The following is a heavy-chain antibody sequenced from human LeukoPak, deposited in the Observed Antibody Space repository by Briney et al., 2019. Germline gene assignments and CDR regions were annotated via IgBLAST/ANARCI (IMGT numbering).Heavy chain of an antibody. J-gene: IGHJ4*02. CDR1: GSSFSGYY. V-gene: IGHV4-34*01. CDR2: INHSGST. D-gene: IGHD6-6*01. CDR3: AREPGWTIAARPFDY. Sequence: PSETLSLTCGVYGSSFSGYYWSWIRQPPGKGLEWIGEINHSGSTNYNASLKSQVTISVDTSRKQFSLKLSSVTAADSAMYYCAREPGWTIAARPFDYCGQGTLATVSS.